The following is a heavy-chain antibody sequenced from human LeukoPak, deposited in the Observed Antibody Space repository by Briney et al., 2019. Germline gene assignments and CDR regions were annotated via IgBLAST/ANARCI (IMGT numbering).Heavy chain of an antibody. CDR3: ARVGYSGYEPYDY. V-gene: IGHV4-38-2*01. CDR2: IYHSGST. J-gene: IGHJ4*02. D-gene: IGHD5-12*01. Sequence: SETLSLTCAVSGYSISSGYYWGWIRQPPGKGLEWIGSIYHSGSTYYNPSLKSRVTISVDTSKNQFSLKLSSVTAADTAVYCCARVGYSGYEPYDYWGQGTLVTVSS. CDR1: GYSISSGYY.